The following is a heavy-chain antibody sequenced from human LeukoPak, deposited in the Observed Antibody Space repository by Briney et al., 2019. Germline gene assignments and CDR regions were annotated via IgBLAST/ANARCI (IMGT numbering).Heavy chain of an antibody. CDR2: ISSSGSTI. CDR3: ATRAQQWLVLYYFDY. V-gene: IGHV3-48*03. CDR1: GFTFSSYE. Sequence: SGGSLRLSCAASGFTFSSYEMNWVRQAPGKGLEWVSYISSSGSTIYYADSVKGRFTISRDNSKNTLYLQMNSLRAEDTAVYYCATRAQQWLVLYYFDYWGQGTLVTVSS. J-gene: IGHJ4*02. D-gene: IGHD6-19*01.